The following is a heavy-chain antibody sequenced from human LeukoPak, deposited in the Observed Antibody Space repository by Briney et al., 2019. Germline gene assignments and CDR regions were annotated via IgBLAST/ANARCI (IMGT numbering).Heavy chain of an antibody. CDR3: ARVGYSTSRYVYYYYMDV. V-gene: IGHV3-7*01. CDR1: GFTFSSYG. Sequence: PGGSLRLSCAASGFTFSSYGMNWVRQAPGKGLEWVANIKQDGSEKYYVDSVKGRFTISRDNAKNSLYLQMNSLRAEDTAVYYCARVGYSTSRYVYYYYMDVWGKGTTVTVSS. D-gene: IGHD6-13*01. CDR2: IKQDGSEK. J-gene: IGHJ6*03.